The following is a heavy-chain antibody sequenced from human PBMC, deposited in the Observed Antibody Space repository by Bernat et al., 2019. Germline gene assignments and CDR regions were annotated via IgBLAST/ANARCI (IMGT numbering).Heavy chain of an antibody. CDR1: GYTFTSYA. Sequence: QVQLVQSGAEVKKPGASVKVSCKASGYTFTSYAMNWVRQAPGQGLEWMGWINTNTGNPTYAQGFTGRFVFSLDTSVSTAYLQISSLKAEDTAVYYCARDRIAARFGKKNWFDPWGQGTLVTVSS. D-gene: IGHD6-6*01. V-gene: IGHV7-4-1*02. CDR3: ARDRIAARFGKKNWFDP. CDR2: INTNTGNP. J-gene: IGHJ5*02.